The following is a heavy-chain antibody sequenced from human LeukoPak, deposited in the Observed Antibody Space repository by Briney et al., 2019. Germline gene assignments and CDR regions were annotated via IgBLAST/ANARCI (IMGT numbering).Heavy chain of an antibody. CDR1: GYTFTSYG. CDR2: INPSGGST. Sequence: ASVKVSCKASGYTFTSYGISWVRQAPGQGLEWMGIINPSGGSTSYAQKFQGRVTMTRDTSTSTVYMELSSLRSEDTAVYYCARVREDTAMVDYYYYGMDVWGQGTTVTVSS. J-gene: IGHJ6*02. CDR3: ARVREDTAMVDYYYYGMDV. D-gene: IGHD5-18*01. V-gene: IGHV1-46*01.